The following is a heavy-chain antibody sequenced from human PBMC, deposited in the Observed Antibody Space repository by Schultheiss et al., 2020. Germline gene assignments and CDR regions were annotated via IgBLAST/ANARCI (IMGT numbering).Heavy chain of an antibody. V-gene: IGHV4-34*01. CDR2: IKHSGST. CDR1: GGSISSYY. CDR3: VRQVAAAGSPEYFQH. J-gene: IGHJ1*01. D-gene: IGHD6-13*01. Sequence: SETLSLTCTVSGGSISSYYWSWIRQPPGKGLEWIGEIKHSGSTNYNPSLKSRVTISVDTSKNQFSLKLSSVTAADTAVYYCVRQVAAAGSPEYFQHWGQGTLVTGYS.